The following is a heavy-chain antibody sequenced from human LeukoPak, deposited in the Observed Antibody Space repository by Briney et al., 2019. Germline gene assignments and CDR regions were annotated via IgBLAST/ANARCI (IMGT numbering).Heavy chain of an antibody. D-gene: IGHD2-2*01. CDR2: ISSRSSTI. CDR1: GVTFSNYA. V-gene: IGHV3-48*01. Sequence: GGSLRLSCAASGVTFSNYAMSWVRQAPGKGLEWVSYISSRSSTIYYTDSVKGRFTISRENAKNSLYLQMNSLRAEDTAVYYCAREGYCNITSCPRGAIDLWGQGTEVTVS. J-gene: IGHJ3*01. CDR3: AREGYCNITSCPRGAIDL.